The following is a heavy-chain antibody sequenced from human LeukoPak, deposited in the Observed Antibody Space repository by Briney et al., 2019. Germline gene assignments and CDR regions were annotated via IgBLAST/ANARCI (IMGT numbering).Heavy chain of an antibody. V-gene: IGHV3-7*01. D-gene: IGHD5-18*01. J-gene: IGHJ4*02. CDR3: AREDTAMVKFDY. CDR2: IKQDGSEK. Sequence: PGGSLRLSCAASGLTFSSYWMSWVRQAPGKGLEWVANIKQDGSEKYYVDSVKGRFTISRDNAKNSLYLQMNSLRAEDTAVYYCAREDTAMVKFDYWGQGTLVTVSS. CDR1: GLTFSSYW.